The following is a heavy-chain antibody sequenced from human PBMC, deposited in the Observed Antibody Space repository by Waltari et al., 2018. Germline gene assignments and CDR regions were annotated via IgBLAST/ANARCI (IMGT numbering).Heavy chain of an antibody. CDR1: GGSISSGGYY. Sequence: QVQLQESGPGLVKPSQTLSLTCTVSGGSISSGGYYWSWIRQHPGKGLEWIGYIYYSGSTNYNPSLKSRVTISVDTSKNQFSLKLSSVTAADTAVYYCARDVVAAAGTPPHYYYYGMDVWGQGTTVTVSS. CDR3: ARDVVAAAGTPPHYYYYGMDV. J-gene: IGHJ6*02. CDR2: IYYSGST. V-gene: IGHV4-31*03. D-gene: IGHD6-13*01.